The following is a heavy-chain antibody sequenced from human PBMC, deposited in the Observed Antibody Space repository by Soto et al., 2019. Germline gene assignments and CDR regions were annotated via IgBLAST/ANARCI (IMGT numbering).Heavy chain of an antibody. CDR3: AREDSTLRGYSYGSFDY. CDR2: ISYDGSNK. CDR1: GFTFSSYA. V-gene: IGHV3-30-3*01. D-gene: IGHD5-18*01. Sequence: PGGSLRLSCAASGFTFSSYAMHWVRQAPGKGLEWVAVISYDGSNKYYADSVKGRFTISRDNSKNTLYLQMNSLRAEDTAVYYCAREDSTLRGYSYGSFDYWGQGNLVTVSS. J-gene: IGHJ4*02.